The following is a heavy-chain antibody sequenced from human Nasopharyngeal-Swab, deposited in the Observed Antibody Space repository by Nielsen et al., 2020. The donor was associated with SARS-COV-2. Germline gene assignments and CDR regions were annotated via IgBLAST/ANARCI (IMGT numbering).Heavy chain of an antibody. CDR1: GYTLTELS. D-gene: IGHD6-19*01. V-gene: IGHV1-24*01. CDR2: FDPEDGET. CDR3: ATESGGAVAHYGMDV. Sequence: ASVKVSCKVSGYTLTELSMRWVRQAPGKGLEWMGGFDPEDGETIYAQKFQGRVTMTEGTSTDTAYMELSSLRSEDTAVYYCATESGGAVAHYGMDVWGQGTTVTVSS. J-gene: IGHJ6*02.